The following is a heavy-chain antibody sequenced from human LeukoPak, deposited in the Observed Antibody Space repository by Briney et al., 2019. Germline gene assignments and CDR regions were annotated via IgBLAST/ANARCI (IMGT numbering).Heavy chain of an antibody. CDR1: GFTFSSYG. CDR3: ARDRHCANGICHSPPGMDV. V-gene: IGHV3-33*08. CDR2: IWFDGKNE. Sequence: GRSLRLSCAASGFTFSSYGMHWVRQAPGKGLEWVADIWFDGKNEHFADSVKGRFTISRDNSKNTMYLQINSLRAEDTAVYYCARDRHCANGICHSPPGMDVWGQGTTVTVSS. D-gene: IGHD2-8*01. J-gene: IGHJ6*02.